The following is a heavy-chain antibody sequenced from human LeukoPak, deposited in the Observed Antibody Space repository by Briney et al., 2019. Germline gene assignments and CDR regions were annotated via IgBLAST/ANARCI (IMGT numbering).Heavy chain of an antibody. CDR3: VRDRREIKL. D-gene: IGHD1-26*01. CDR1: GFTFSSYW. J-gene: IGHJ4*02. Sequence: PGGSLRLSCATSGFTFSSYWMSWVRQAPGKGLEWVANIKQDGSEKYYVDSVKGRFTISRDNAKNSLYLQMNSLRAEDTAVYSCVRDRREIKLWGQGTLVTVSS. CDR2: IKQDGSEK. V-gene: IGHV3-7*01.